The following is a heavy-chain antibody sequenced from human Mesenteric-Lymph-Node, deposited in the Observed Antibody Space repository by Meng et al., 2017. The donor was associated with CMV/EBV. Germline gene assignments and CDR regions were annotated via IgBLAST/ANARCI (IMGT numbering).Heavy chain of an antibody. Sequence: SSGGYYWSLIRQHPGKGLEWMGYIYYSGSTYYNPSLKSRVTISVDTSKNQFSLKLSSVTAADTAVYYCARDGKYYDSSGYYSFFDYWGQGTLVTVSS. V-gene: IGHV4-31*02. D-gene: IGHD3-22*01. CDR2: IYYSGST. CDR3: ARDGKYYDSSGYYSFFDY. CDR1: SSGGYY. J-gene: IGHJ4*02.